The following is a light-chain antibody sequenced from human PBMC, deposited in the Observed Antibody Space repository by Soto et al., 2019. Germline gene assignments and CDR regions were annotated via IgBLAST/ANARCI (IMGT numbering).Light chain of an antibody. Sequence: QSVLIQPPSVSGSPGQSVTISCTGTSSDVGSYDYVSWYQQHPGTVPKPMIYNVNTRPSGVPDRFSGSKSGNTASMTISGLQAEDEADYYCSSYTSSSTFYVFGTGTKVTVL. J-gene: IGLJ1*01. V-gene: IGLV2-18*02. CDR1: SSDVGSYDY. CDR2: NVN. CDR3: SSYTSSSTFYV.